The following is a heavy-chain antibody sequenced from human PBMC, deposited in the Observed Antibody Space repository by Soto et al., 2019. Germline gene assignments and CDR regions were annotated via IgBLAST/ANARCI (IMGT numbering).Heavy chain of an antibody. CDR1: GFTFSSYA. J-gene: IGHJ3*02. Sequence: EVQLLESGGGLVQPGGSLRLSCAASGFTFSSYAMNWVRQAPGKGLERVSSIIGSGGSTFYADSVKGRFTISRDNSQNTLNLQMYSLRVEDTAVYYCAKAAEEGTFDIWGQGTMVTVSS. V-gene: IGHV3-23*01. D-gene: IGHD3-10*01. CDR2: IIGSGGST. CDR3: AKAAEEGTFDI.